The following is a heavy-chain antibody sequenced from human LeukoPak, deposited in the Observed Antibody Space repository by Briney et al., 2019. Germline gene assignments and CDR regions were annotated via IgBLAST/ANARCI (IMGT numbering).Heavy chain of an antibody. J-gene: IGHJ4*02. CDR1: GFTFSSYG. V-gene: IGHV3-7*01. CDR2: IRDGGSEK. Sequence: GGSLRLSCAASGFTFSSYGMSWVRQAPGKGLEWVANIRDGGSEKYYADSVKGRFTISRDDAKNSLYLQMNSLRAEDTAVYYCERAIAVAEKDWPQGTLVSVSS. D-gene: IGHD6-19*01. CDR3: ERAIAVAEKD.